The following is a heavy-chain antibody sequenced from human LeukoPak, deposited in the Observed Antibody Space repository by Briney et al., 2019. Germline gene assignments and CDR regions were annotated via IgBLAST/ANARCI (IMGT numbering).Heavy chain of an antibody. V-gene: IGHV1-46*01. D-gene: IGHD6-19*01. CDR1: GYTFTSYY. Sequence: ASVKVSCKASGYTFTSYYMHWVRQAPGQGLEWMGIINPSGGSTSYAQKFQGRVTMTRDTSTSTVYMELSSLRSEDTAVYYCARDLGIAVAGHWFDPWGQGTLVTVSS. CDR2: INPSGGST. CDR3: ARDLGIAVAGHWFDP. J-gene: IGHJ5*02.